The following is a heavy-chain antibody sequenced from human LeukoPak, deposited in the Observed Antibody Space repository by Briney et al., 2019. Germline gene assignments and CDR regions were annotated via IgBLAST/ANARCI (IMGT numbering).Heavy chain of an antibody. CDR3: ARKPTGMAAEY. D-gene: IGHD1-14*01. J-gene: IGHJ4*02. CDR2: ISANNGNT. Sequence: ASVKVSCKASGYTFTSYGVIWARQAPGQGLEWMGWISANNGNTDYTQKFQGRVTITTDTSTRTVYMELRNLRSDDMAVYYCARKPTGMAAEYWGQGSLVTVSS. V-gene: IGHV1-18*03. CDR1: GYTFTSYG.